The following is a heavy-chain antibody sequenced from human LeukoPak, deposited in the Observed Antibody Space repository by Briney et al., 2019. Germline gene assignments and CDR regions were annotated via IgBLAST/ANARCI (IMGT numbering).Heavy chain of an antibody. CDR2: ISYDGSNK. Sequence: PGGSLRLSCAASGFTFGSYAMHWVRQAPGKGLEWVAVISYDGSNKYYADSVKGRFTISRDNSKNTLYLQMNSLRAEDTAVYYCARGINDFWSGYYYGMDVWGQGTTVTVSS. V-gene: IGHV3-30-3*01. J-gene: IGHJ6*02. D-gene: IGHD3-3*01. CDR3: ARGINDFWSGYYYGMDV. CDR1: GFTFGSYA.